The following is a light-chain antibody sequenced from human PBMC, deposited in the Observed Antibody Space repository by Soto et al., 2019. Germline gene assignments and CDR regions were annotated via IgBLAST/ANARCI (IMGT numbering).Light chain of an antibody. CDR1: SGSVSTSYY. V-gene: IGLV8-61*01. CDR3: VLYMGSGIPNWV. Sequence: QTVVTQEPSFSVSPGGTVTLTCGLSSGSVSTSYYPSWYQQTPGQAPRTLIYSTNTRSSGVPDRFSGSILVNKAALTITGAQADDESDYYCVLYMGSGIPNWVFGGGTKVTVL. J-gene: IGLJ3*02. CDR2: STN.